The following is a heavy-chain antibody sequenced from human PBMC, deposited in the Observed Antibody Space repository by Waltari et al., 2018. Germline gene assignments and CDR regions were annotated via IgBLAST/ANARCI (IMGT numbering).Heavy chain of an antibody. Sequence: EVQLVESGGGLIQPGGSLRLSCAASGFTVSSNYMSWVRQAPGKGLEWVSVIYSGGSTYYADSVNGRFTISRDNSKNTLYLQMNSRRAEDTAVYYCARVGATVDYYYGMDVWGQGTTVTVSS. J-gene: IGHJ6*02. V-gene: IGHV3-53*01. D-gene: IGHD1-26*01. CDR1: GFTVSSNY. CDR3: ARVGATVDYYYGMDV. CDR2: IYSGGST.